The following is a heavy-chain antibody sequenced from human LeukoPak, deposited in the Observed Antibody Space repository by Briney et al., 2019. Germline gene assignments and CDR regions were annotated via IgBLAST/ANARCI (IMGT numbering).Heavy chain of an antibody. J-gene: IGHJ4*02. CDR2: INHSGST. V-gene: IGHV4-34*01. CDR3: ARGCGGWTRGYFDY. D-gene: IGHD6-19*01. CDR1: GGSFSGYY. Sequence: SETLSLTCAVYGGSFSGYYWSWIRQPPGKGLEWTGEINHSGSTNYNPSLKSRVTISVDTSKNQFSLKLSSVTAADTAVYYCARGCGGWTRGYFDYWGQRTLVTVSS.